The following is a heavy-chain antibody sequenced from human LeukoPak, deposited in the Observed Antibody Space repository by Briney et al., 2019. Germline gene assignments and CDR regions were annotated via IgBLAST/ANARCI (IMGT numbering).Heavy chain of an antibody. CDR2: IYWNDDK. D-gene: IGHD3-22*01. Sequence: SGPTLVNPTQTLTLTRTFSRSSLSTSGVGVSWIRQPPGKALEWLALIYWNDDKRYSPSLESRLTITKDTSKNQVVLTMTNMGPVDTATYYCAHYSSGYYGGNFDYWGQGTLVTVSS. CDR3: AHYSSGYYGGNFDY. V-gene: IGHV2-5*01. J-gene: IGHJ4*02. CDR1: RSSLSTSGVG.